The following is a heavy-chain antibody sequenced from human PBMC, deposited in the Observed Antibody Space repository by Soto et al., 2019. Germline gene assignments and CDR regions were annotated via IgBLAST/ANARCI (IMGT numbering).Heavy chain of an antibody. CDR2: IYPDDSDA. V-gene: IGHV5-51*01. D-gene: IGHD6-6*01. CDR3: ARDGLSSSTSFDY. Sequence: PGESLKISCKGSGYSFTSYWIGWVRQMPGKGLEWMGIIYPDDSDAKYSPSFQGQVTMSADKSINTAYLQWSSLKASDTAMYFCARDGLSSSTSFDYWGQGTLVTVSS. J-gene: IGHJ4*02. CDR1: GYSFTSYW.